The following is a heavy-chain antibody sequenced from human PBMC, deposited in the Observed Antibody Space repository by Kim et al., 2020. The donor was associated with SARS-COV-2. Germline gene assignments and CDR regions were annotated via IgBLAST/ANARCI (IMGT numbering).Heavy chain of an antibody. D-gene: IGHD2-21*02. CDR2: ISGSGGST. Sequence: GGSLRLSCAASGFTFSSYAMSWVRQAPGKGLEWVSAISGSGGSTYYADSVKGRFTISRDNSKNTLYLQMNSLRAEDTAVYYCAKQWSVHLLELPYCGGDCQPRWFDPWGQGTLVTVSS. CDR3: AKQWSVHLLELPYCGGDCQPRWFDP. V-gene: IGHV3-23*01. CDR1: GFTFSSYA. J-gene: IGHJ5*02.